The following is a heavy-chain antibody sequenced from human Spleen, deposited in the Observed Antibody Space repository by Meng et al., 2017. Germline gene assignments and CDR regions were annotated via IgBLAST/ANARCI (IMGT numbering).Heavy chain of an antibody. CDR3: AGWYSKNFQY. D-gene: IGHD6-13*01. Sequence: QVHLQEAGPGLLNPSETLLFTCTVSDDSISSHYWSWIRQSAGKGLEWIGRIYGSGITNYNPSLKSRVTMSVDTSKNQLSLKLNSVTAADTAVYYCAGWYSKNFQYWGQGTLVTVSS. CDR1: DDSISSHY. J-gene: IGHJ1*01. CDR2: IYGSGIT. V-gene: IGHV4-4*07.